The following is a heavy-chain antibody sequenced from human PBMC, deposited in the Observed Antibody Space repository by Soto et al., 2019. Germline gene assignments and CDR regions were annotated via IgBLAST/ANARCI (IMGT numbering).Heavy chain of an antibody. D-gene: IGHD3-9*01. V-gene: IGHV1-18*01. CDR3: ASDFLTRTPWGRATAQFSYYGPAV. Sequence: ASVMVSCKASGYTFISYAISWVRQVPGQGLEWIGRVGPYSGNTDSAQKLQGRVTMTTDTSTNTAYMDLRNLRSDDTAVYFCASDFLTRTPWGRATAQFSYYGPAVWGQGTTVTGS. J-gene: IGHJ6*02. CDR1: GYTFISYA. CDR2: VGPYSGNT.